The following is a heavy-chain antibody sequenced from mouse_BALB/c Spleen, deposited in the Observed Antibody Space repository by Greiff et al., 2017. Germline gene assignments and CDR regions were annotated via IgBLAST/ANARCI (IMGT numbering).Heavy chain of an antibody. J-gene: IGHJ4*01. Sequence: QVQLKQPGAELVKPGASVKLSCTASGFTFTSYWMHWVKQRPGQGLEWIGEINPSNGRTNYNEKFKNKATLTVDKSSSTSYMQLSSLSSEDYAVYYCTIWDSSGYEMDYWGQGTTVTVSS. CDR1: GFTFTSYW. V-gene: IGHV1S81*02. CDR3: TIWDSSGYEMDY. CDR2: INPSNGRT. D-gene: IGHD3-2*01.